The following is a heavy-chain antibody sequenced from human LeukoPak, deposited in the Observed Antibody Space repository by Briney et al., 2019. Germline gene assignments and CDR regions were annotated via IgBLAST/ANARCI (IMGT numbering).Heavy chain of an antibody. D-gene: IGHD3-22*01. CDR3: ARNYDRSANRWFYP. CDR2: INPNSGGT. J-gene: IGHJ5*02. Sequence: ASVKVSCKASGYTFTDYYIHWVRQAPGQGLEWMGWINPNSGGTNYAQKFQGRVTMTRDTSISTAYMELSRLTSDDTAVYYCARNYDRSANRWFYPWGQGTPVTVSS. CDR1: GYTFTDYY. V-gene: IGHV1-2*02.